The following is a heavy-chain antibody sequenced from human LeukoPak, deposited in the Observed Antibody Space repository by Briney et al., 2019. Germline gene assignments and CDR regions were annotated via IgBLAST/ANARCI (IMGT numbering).Heavy chain of an antibody. Sequence: GGSLRLSCAASGFTFSSYAMSWVRQAPGKGLEGVSAISGSGGSTYYADSVKGRFTISRDNSKNTLYLQMNSLRAEDTAVYYCARQGDAGHNWFDPWGQGTLVTVSS. CDR2: ISGSGGST. D-gene: IGHD2-21*02. J-gene: IGHJ5*02. V-gene: IGHV3-23*01. CDR3: ARQGDAGHNWFDP. CDR1: GFTFSSYA.